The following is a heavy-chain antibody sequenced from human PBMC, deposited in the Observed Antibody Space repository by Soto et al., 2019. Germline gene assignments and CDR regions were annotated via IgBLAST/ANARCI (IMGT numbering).Heavy chain of an antibody. CDR3: ARGSDTIFGVVISYYYGMDV. CDR1: GFTFSIYW. D-gene: IGHD3-3*01. V-gene: IGHV3-74*01. Sequence: GGSLRLSCAASGFTFSIYWMHWVRQAPGKGLVWVSRINSDGSSTSYADSVKGRFTISRDNAKNTLYLQMNSLRAEDTAVYYCARGSDTIFGVVISYYYGMDVWGQGTTVTVSS. CDR2: INSDGSST. J-gene: IGHJ6*02.